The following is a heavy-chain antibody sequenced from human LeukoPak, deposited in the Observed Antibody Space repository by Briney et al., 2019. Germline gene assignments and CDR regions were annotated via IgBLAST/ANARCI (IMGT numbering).Heavy chain of an antibody. Sequence: PGGSLRLSCAASGFTFSSYSMNRVRQAPGKGLEWVSSISSSSSYIYYADSVKGRFTISRDNAKNSLYLQMYSLRAEDTAVYYCARVSGYCSSTSCYGTIDYWGQGTLVTASS. CDR1: GFTFSSYS. CDR3: ARVSGYCSSTSCYGTIDY. J-gene: IGHJ4*02. CDR2: ISSSSSYI. V-gene: IGHV3-21*01. D-gene: IGHD2-2*03.